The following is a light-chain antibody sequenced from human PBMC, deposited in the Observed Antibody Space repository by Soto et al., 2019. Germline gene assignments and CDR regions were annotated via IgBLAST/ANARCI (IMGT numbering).Light chain of an antibody. Sequence: EIVLTQSPGTLSLSPGERATLSCRASQSVSSSYLAWYQQKPGQAPRLLIYGASSRATGIPDRFSGSGSGTDFTLTIIRLEPEDFAVYYCQQYGSSPRVTFGQGTRRQI. CDR1: QSVSSSY. V-gene: IGKV3-20*01. CDR3: QQYGSSPRVT. J-gene: IGKJ5*01. CDR2: GAS.